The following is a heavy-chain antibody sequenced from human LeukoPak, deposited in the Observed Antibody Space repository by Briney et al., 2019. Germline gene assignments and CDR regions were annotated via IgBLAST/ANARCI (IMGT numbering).Heavy chain of an antibody. CDR2: IYYSGST. CDR3: ARGHSSGYYLDY. J-gene: IGHJ4*02. Sequence: SETLSLTCTVSGGSISSYYWSWIRQPPGKGLEWIGYIYYSGSTHYNPSLKSRVTISVDTSKNQFSLKLSSVTAADTAVYYCARGHSSGYYLDYWGQGTLVTVSS. D-gene: IGHD3-22*01. CDR1: GGSISSYY. V-gene: IGHV4-59*12.